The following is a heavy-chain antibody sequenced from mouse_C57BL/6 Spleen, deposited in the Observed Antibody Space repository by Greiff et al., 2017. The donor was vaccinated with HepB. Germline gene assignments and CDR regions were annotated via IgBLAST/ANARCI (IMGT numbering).Heavy chain of an antibody. Sequence: EVQLQQTVAELVRPGASVKLSCTASGFNIKNTYMHWVKQRPEQGLEWIGRIDPANGNTKYAPKFQGKATITADTSSNTAYLQLSSLTSEDTAIYDCAPDYGSSYGCAYWGQGTLVTVSA. CDR1: GFNIKNTY. CDR2: IDPANGNT. D-gene: IGHD1-1*01. CDR3: APDYGSSYGCAY. V-gene: IGHV14-3*01. J-gene: IGHJ3*01.